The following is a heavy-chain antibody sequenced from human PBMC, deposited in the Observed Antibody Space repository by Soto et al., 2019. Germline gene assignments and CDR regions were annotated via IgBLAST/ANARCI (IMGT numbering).Heavy chain of an antibody. CDR2: ISSSSSTI. CDR3: ARVRASVVTADDAFDI. J-gene: IGHJ3*02. CDR1: GFTFSSYS. D-gene: IGHD2-21*02. V-gene: IGHV3-48*02. Sequence: GGPLRLSCVASGFTFSSYSMNWVRQAPGKGLEWVSYISSSSSTIYYADSVKGRFTISRDNAKNSLYLQMNSLRDEDTAVYYCARVRASVVTADDAFDIWGQGTMVTVSS.